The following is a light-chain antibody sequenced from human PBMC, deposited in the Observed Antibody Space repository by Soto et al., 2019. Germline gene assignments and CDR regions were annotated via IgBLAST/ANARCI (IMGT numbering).Light chain of an antibody. Sequence: QSALTQPPSASGSPGQSGTISCTGTSSDVGAYNYVSWYQQHPGKAPKLMIYDVSKRPSGVPDRFSGSKSGNTASLTVSGLQAEDEADYYCISYAGSSIWVFGGGTKLTVL. CDR1: SSDVGAYNY. CDR3: ISYAGSSIWV. CDR2: DVS. J-gene: IGLJ3*02. V-gene: IGLV2-8*01.